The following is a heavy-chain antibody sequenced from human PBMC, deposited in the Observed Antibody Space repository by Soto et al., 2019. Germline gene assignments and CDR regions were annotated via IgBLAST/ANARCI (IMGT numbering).Heavy chain of an antibody. CDR1: GFTFSSYG. CDR3: APYGGNTPGDFDL. Sequence: QVQLVESGGGVVQPGRSLRLSCAASGFTFSSYGMHWVRQAPGKGLEWVAVISYDGSNKYYADSVKGRFTISRENSKNTLYLQMHSLRMEDTPVYYCAPYGGNTPGDFDLWAQGTMVTVSS. CDR2: ISYDGSNK. D-gene: IGHD3-10*01. J-gene: IGHJ3*01. V-gene: IGHV3-30*03.